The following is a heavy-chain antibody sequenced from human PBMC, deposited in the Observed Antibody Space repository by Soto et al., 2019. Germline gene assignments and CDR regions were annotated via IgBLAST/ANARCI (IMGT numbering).Heavy chain of an antibody. J-gene: IGHJ4*02. D-gene: IGHD6-19*01. Sequence: SGAEVRKPGSSVKVSCKASGGTFSSDAVSWVRQAPGQGLEWMGGLIPILGTTHYAQKFQGRVTITADESTNTAYMELSSLRSDDTAVYYCARASGYVSGWYHDYWGQGTRVTVSS. CDR3: ARASGYVSGWYHDY. CDR1: GGTFSSDA. V-gene: IGHV1-69*01. CDR2: LIPILGTT.